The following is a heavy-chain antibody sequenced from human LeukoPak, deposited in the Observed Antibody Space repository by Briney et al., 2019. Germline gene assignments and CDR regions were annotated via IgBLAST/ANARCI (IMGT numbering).Heavy chain of an antibody. CDR2: IIPIFGTA. CDR1: GGIFSSYA. D-gene: IGHD2-2*02. CDR3: ATCARNFYCYRFDY. V-gene: IGHV1-69*13. Sequence: SVKVSCKASGGIFSSYAISWVRQAPGQGLEWMGGIIPIFGTANYAQKFQGRVTITADESTSTAYMELSSLRSEDTAVYYCATCARNFYCYRFDYWGQGTLVIVSS. J-gene: IGHJ4*02.